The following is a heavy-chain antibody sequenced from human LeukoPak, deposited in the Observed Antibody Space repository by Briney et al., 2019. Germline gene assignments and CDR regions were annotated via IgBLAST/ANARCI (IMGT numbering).Heavy chain of an antibody. CDR1: GFTFSRHW. CDR3: ARGSDSSGFNYYYYYGMDV. Sequence: GGSLRLSCAASGFTFSRHWMHWVRQAPGKGLVWISRINSDASDTNYADSVKGRFTISRDNSKNTLYLQMNSLRAEDTAVYYCARGSDSSGFNYYYYYGMDVWGQGTTVTVSS. J-gene: IGHJ6*02. CDR2: INSDASDT. V-gene: IGHV3-74*01. D-gene: IGHD3-22*01.